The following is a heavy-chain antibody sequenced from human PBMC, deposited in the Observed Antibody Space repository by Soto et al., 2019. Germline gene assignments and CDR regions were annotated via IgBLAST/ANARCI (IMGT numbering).Heavy chain of an antibody. J-gene: IGHJ4*02. Sequence: EVQLVESGGGLVQPGGSLRLSCAASGFTVSSNHMSWVRQAPGKGLEWVSAIYPAGDTYYADSVTGRFSISRDNSKHALYLQMNRRRAEDTAVYHCVRDANWGRYDCWGQGPLAIVSS. V-gene: IGHV3-66*01. D-gene: IGHD7-27*01. CDR3: VRDANWGRYDC. CDR2: IYPAGDT. CDR1: GFTVSSNH.